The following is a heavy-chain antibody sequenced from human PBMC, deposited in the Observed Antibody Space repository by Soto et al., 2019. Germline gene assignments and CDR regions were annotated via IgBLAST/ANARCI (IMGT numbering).Heavy chain of an antibody. V-gene: IGHV3-23*01. CDR3: ANGNERASYSTLEWFVP. CDR2: ISCSGGST. Sequence: PGGSLRLSCAASGFSFSSYAMSWVRQAPGKGLEWVSAISCSGGSTYYADSVKGRFTISRDNSKNTLYLQMNSLRAEDTAVYYCANGNERASYSTLEWFVPWPQGTLVTVSS. CDR1: GFSFSSYA. D-gene: IGHD1-26*01. J-gene: IGHJ5*02.